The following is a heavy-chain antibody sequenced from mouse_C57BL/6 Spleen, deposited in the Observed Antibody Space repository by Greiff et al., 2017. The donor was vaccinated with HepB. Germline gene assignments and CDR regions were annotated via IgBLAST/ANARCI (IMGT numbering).Heavy chain of an antibody. Sequence: VQLQQSGAELARPGASVKLSCKASGYTFTSYGISWVKQRTGQGLEWIGEIYPRSGNTYYNEKFKGKATLTADKSSSTAYMELRSLTSEDSAVYFCAPAYYDYDEGGMDYWGQGTSVTVSS. CDR1: GYTFTSYG. J-gene: IGHJ4*01. V-gene: IGHV1-81*01. CDR2: IYPRSGNT. CDR3: APAYYDYDEGGMDY. D-gene: IGHD2-4*01.